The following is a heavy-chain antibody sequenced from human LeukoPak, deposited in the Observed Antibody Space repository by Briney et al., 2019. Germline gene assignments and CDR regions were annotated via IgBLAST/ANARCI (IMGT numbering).Heavy chain of an antibody. CDR2: ISYDGNNK. V-gene: IGHV3-30*18. CDR1: GFTFSTYG. D-gene: IGHD5-12*01. J-gene: IGHJ6*02. Sequence: SGGSLRLSCAGSGFTFSTYGMHWVRQAPGKGLEWVAVISYDGNNKYYADSVKGRFNISRDNSKNTLYLQMNSLRAEDTAVYYCAKSVGGSGYGRGGYYYGLDVWGQGTTVTVSS. CDR3: AKSVGGSGYGRGGYYYGLDV.